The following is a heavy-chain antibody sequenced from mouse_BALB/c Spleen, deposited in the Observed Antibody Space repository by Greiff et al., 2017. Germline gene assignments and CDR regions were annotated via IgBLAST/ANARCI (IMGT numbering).Heavy chain of an antibody. CDR1: GFNIKDYY. CDR2: IDPENGNT. J-gene: IGHJ4*01. V-gene: IGHV14-1*02. Sequence: EVKLQESGAELVRPGALVKLSCKASGFNIKDYYMHWVKQRPEQGLEWIGWIDPENGNTIYDPKFQGKASITADTSSNTAYLQLSSLTSEDTAVYYCASGTDYAMDYWGQGTSVTVSS. D-gene: IGHD4-1*01. CDR3: ASGTDYAMDY.